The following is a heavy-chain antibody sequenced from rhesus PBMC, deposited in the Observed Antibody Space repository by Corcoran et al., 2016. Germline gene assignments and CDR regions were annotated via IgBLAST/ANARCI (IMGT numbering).Heavy chain of an antibody. CDR2: INSGGGST. Sequence: EVQLVETGGGLVQPGGSLKLSCGASGFTVSSYGMRWVRQAPGKGLEWVSAINSGGGSTYYADSVKGRFTISRDNSKNTLSLQMNSLRAEDTAVYYCAKEAIPYYNIWTGYHQGYGL. V-gene: IGHV3S5*01. D-gene: IGHD3-3*01. CDR1: GFTVSSYG. CDR3: AKEAIPYYNIWTGYHQGYGL. J-gene: IGHJ6*01.